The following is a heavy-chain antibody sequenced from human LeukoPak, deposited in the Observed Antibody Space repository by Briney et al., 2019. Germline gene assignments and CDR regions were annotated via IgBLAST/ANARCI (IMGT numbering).Heavy chain of an antibody. D-gene: IGHD3-9*01. V-gene: IGHV4-39*07. CDR3: ARSYDILTDYYFDP. J-gene: IGHJ5*02. CDR2: IYYSGST. Sequence: SETLSLTCTVSGGSISSNSYYWGWIRQTPGRGLEWIGNIYYSGSTYYNPSLKSRVTISVDTSKNHFSLKLSSVTAADTAVYYCARSYDILTDYYFDPWGQGTLVTVSS. CDR1: GGSISSNSYY.